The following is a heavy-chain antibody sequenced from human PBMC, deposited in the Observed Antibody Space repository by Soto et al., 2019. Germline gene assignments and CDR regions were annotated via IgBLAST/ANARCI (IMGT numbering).Heavy chain of an antibody. CDR2: ISAYNGNT. Sequence: ASVKVSCKASGYTFTSYGISWVRQAPGQGLEWMGWISAYNGNTNYAQRLQGRVTMTTDTSTSTAYMELRSLRSDDTAVYYCAIDLVTPEDLPFYYCGQGTLVTVSS. J-gene: IGHJ4*02. CDR3: AIDLVTPEDLPFYY. D-gene: IGHD4-4*01. V-gene: IGHV1-18*01. CDR1: GYTFTSYG.